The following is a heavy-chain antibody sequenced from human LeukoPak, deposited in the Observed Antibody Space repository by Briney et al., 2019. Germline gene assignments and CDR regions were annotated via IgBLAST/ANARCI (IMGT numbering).Heavy chain of an antibody. D-gene: IGHD4-23*01. Sequence: GGSLRLSCAASGFTFSSYAMSWVRQAPGKGLEWVSAISGSGGSTYYADSVKGRFTISRDNSKNTLYLQMNSLRAEDTAVYYCATHPSATVVTGGNYYYYMDVWGKGTTATVSS. J-gene: IGHJ6*03. CDR1: GFTFSSYA. CDR3: ATHPSATVVTGGNYYYYMDV. CDR2: ISGSGGST. V-gene: IGHV3-23*01.